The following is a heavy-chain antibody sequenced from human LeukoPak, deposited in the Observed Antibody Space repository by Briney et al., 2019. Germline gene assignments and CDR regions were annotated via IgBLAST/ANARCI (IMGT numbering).Heavy chain of an antibody. D-gene: IGHD1-26*01. J-gene: IGHJ3*02. Sequence: GGSLRLSCAASGFTFSDHYMDWVRQAPGKGLEWVGRIRNKANRYATEYAASVKGRFTFSRDDSKNSLYLQMNSLKTEDTAMYYCARTSGSYSGGAFDIWGRGTMVTVSS. CDR2: IRNKANRYAT. CDR1: GFTFSDHY. V-gene: IGHV3-72*01. CDR3: ARTSGSYSGGAFDI.